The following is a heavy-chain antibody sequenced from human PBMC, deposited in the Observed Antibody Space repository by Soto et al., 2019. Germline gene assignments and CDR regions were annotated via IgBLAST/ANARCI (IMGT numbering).Heavy chain of an antibody. Sequence: GGSLRLSCAASGFTFSSYWMHWVRQAPGKGLVWVSRINSDGSSTSYADSVKGRFTISRDNAKNTLYLQMNSLRAEDTAVYYCARDLEVRFLEWLPFDAFDIWGQGTMVTVSS. J-gene: IGHJ3*02. V-gene: IGHV3-74*01. D-gene: IGHD3-3*01. CDR3: ARDLEVRFLEWLPFDAFDI. CDR1: GFTFSSYW. CDR2: INSDGSST.